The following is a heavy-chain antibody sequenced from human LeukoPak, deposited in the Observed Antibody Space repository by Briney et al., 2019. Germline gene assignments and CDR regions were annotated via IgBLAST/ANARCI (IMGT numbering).Heavy chain of an antibody. CDR2: ISPHTGVT. CDR3: ARDVYVVVIPPDNWFDS. V-gene: IGHV1-2*02. CDR1: GYNFTYYY. Sequence: GASVKVSCKASGYNFTYYYMHWVRQAPGQGLEWMGWISPHTGVTHYAQRFQGRVTMTRDTSVSTVYMEMTRLRSDDTAVYFRARDVYVVVIPPDNWFDSWGQGTLVTVSP. D-gene: IGHD3-16*02. J-gene: IGHJ5*01.